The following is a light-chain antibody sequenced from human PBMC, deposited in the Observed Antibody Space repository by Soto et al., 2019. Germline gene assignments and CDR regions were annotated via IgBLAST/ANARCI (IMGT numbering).Light chain of an antibody. CDR2: DTF. CDR3: QQRANWPPLT. J-gene: IGKJ4*01. Sequence: EIVLTQSPATLSLSPGERATLSCRASRSIRSFLAWYQQKPGQAPRLLIYDTFNRATGIPARFSGSGSGTDVTLNISGLEPEDFAVYYCQQRANWPPLTCGGGTKVEI. V-gene: IGKV3-11*01. CDR1: RSIRSF.